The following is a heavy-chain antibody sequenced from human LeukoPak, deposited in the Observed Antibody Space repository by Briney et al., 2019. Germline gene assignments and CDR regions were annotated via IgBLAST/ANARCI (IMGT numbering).Heavy chain of an antibody. Sequence: TGGSLRLSCAASGFAFSGYGMSWVRQAPGKGLEWVSGINWNGGSTGYADSVKGRFTISRDNAKNSLYLQMNSLRAEDTALYYCATRPGGDFDYWGQGTLVTVSS. CDR2: INWNGGST. V-gene: IGHV3-20*04. CDR1: GFAFSGYG. CDR3: ATRPGGDFDY. D-gene: IGHD1-14*01. J-gene: IGHJ4*02.